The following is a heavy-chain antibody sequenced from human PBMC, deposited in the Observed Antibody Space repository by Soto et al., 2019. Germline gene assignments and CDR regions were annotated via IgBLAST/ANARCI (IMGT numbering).Heavy chain of an antibody. J-gene: IGHJ2*01. CDR2: ISASGRS. CDR3: ARGMGRYFDL. V-gene: IGHV4-4*07. D-gene: IGHD2-8*01. Sequence: QVQLQESGPGLVKPSETLSLTCTVSGDFISNFYWSWIRQPAGKGLQSLGRISASGRSNYNPHLQSRVAMSLDTAKIQFSLRLTSLSAADTAVYFCARGMGRYFDLWGRGTLVTVFS. CDR1: GDFISNFY.